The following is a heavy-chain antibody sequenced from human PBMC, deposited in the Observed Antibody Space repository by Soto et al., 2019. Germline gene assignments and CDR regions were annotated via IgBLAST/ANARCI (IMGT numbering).Heavy chain of an antibody. V-gene: IGHV3-30*18. D-gene: IGHD6-6*01. Sequence: QVQLVESGGGVVQSGGSLRLSCVASGFSFRSYGMHWVRQAPGGGLEWVALISYDGRHEYYADSVRGRFTISRDNSQNSLLLEMHNLRKNGTALYYCAKLVERVGGVPVVAYWGRGTLVTVSS. J-gene: IGHJ4*02. CDR3: AKLVERVGGVPVVAY. CDR2: ISYDGRHE. CDR1: GFSFRSYG.